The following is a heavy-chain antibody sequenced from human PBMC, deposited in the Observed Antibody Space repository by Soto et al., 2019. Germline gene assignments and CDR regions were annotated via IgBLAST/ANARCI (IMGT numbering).Heavy chain of an antibody. Sequence: EVQLLQSGGGLVQPGGSLGLSCGASGFTFISYAMSWVRHVPGKGLEWISSISGSGANNWYAGSVQGRFIISRDNSKSTVSLHMSSLRVEDTAIYYCARDRATFDSWGQGTMVTVSS. CDR1: GFTFISYA. D-gene: IGHD1-26*01. J-gene: IGHJ4*02. V-gene: IGHV3-23*01. CDR3: ARDRATFDS. CDR2: ISGSGANN.